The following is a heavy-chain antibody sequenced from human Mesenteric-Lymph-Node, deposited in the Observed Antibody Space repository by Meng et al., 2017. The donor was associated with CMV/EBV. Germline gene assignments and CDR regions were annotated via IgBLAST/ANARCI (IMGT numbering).Heavy chain of an antibody. Sequence: GESLKISYAASGFTFSSYAMSWVRQAPGKGLEWVSSISDSSYFIYYAESVKGRFTISRDNAKNSLSLQMNSLRAEDTAVYYCARGVHYWGQGTLVTVSS. V-gene: IGHV3-21*01. CDR1: GFTFSSYA. D-gene: IGHD4/OR15-4a*01. J-gene: IGHJ4*02. CDR2: ISDSSYFI. CDR3: ARGVHY.